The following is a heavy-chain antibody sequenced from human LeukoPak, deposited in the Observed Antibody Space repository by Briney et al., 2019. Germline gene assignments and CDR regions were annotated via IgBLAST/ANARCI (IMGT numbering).Heavy chain of an antibody. J-gene: IGHJ4*02. V-gene: IGHV5-51*01. D-gene: IGHD2-21*01. CDR1: GYSFTSYW. CDR3: ARRLRCGGDCYSFHY. CDR2: IYPGDSDI. Sequence: GESLQISCKGSGYSFTSYWIVWVRQMPGKGLEWMGIIYPGDSDIRYSPSFQGQVTISADKSISTAYLQWSSLKASDTAMLYCARRLRCGGDCYSFHYWGEGTLVTVSS.